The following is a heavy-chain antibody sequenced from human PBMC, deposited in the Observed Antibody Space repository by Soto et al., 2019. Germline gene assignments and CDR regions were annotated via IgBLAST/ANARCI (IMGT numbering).Heavy chain of an antibody. J-gene: IGHJ4*02. CDR2: LYYTGGT. CDR1: GGSISRGGYY. CDR3: ASILGWPTYYFDD. V-gene: IGHV4-31*03. Sequence: QVQLQESGPGLVKPSQTLSLTCSVSGGSISRGGYYWSWIRQHPGKGLEWIGYLYYTGGTSYNPSLKSRLTLAVDTSKHQFALHLSSVTAADTAVYYCASILGWPTYYFDDWGQGTLVTGTS. D-gene: IGHD6-19*01.